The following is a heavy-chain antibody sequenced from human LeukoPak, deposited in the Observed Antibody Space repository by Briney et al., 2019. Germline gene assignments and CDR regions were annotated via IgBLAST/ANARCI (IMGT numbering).Heavy chain of an antibody. CDR3: ARGLYYDILTGYYNSYFDY. D-gene: IGHD3-9*01. J-gene: IGHJ4*02. V-gene: IGHV1-69*13. CDR1: GGXFSSYA. CDR2: IIPIFGTA. Sequence: SVKVSCRASGGXFSSYAISWVRQAPGQGLEWMGGIIPIFGTANYAQKFQGRVTISADESTSTAYMELSSLRSEDTAVYYCARGLYYDILTGYYNSYFDYWGQGTLVTVSS.